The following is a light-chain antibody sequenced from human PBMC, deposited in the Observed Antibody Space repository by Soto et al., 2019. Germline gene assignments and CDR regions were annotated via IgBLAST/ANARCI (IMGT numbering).Light chain of an antibody. V-gene: IGLV2-14*01. Sequence: QSALTQPASVSGSPGQAITISCTGTSSDVGGYNYVSWYQLHPGKAPKLIIYEVSNRPSGVSNRFSGSKSGNTASLTISGLQAEDEADYYCSSYTSSTAYVFGTGTKVPS. CDR3: SSYTSSTAYV. CDR2: EVS. J-gene: IGLJ1*01. CDR1: SSDVGGYNY.